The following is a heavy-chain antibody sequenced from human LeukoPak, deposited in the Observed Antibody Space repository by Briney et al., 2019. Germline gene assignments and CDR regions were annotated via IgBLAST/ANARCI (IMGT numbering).Heavy chain of an antibody. D-gene: IGHD2-2*02. V-gene: IGHV1-18*01. CDR1: GYTSTRSA. Sequence: GASEKVSCKGSGYTSTRSAISWVRQAPRQGLEWMGWISAYNGNTNYAQKLQGRVTMTTDTSTSTAYMELRSPRSDDTAVYYCAPGEYCSSTSCYTGANWFDPWGQGTRVTVFS. CDR2: ISAYNGNT. CDR3: APGEYCSSTSCYTGANWFDP. J-gene: IGHJ5*02.